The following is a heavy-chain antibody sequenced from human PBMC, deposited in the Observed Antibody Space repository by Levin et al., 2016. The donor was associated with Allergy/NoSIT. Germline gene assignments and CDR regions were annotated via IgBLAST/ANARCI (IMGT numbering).Heavy chain of an antibody. Sequence: SETLSLTCTFSGGSINNYYWSWIRQSPEKGLEWIGYMSYSGSNNYNPSLKSRVTISVDTSKKQFSLKLSSVTAADTAVYYCAGGQNAIFGVTRPYMDVWGKGTTVTVSS. CDR1: GGSINNYY. CDR2: MSYSGSN. V-gene: IGHV4-59*08. CDR3: AGGQNAIFGVTRPYMDV. D-gene: IGHD3-3*01. J-gene: IGHJ6*03.